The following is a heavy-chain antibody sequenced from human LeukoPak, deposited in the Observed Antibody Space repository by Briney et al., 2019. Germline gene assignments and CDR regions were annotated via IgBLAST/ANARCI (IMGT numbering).Heavy chain of an antibody. CDR1: GFTFSSYA. CDR2: ISYDGSNK. J-gene: IGHJ6*02. V-gene: IGHV3-30-3*01. CDR3: ARAYCSSTSCYHPPYYYGMDV. D-gene: IGHD2-2*01. Sequence: GRSLRLSCAASGFTFSSYAMHWVRQAPGKGLEWVAVISYDGSNKYYADSVKGRFTISRDNSKNTLYLQMNSLRAEDTAVYYCARAYCSSTSCYHPPYYYGMDVWGQGTTVTASS.